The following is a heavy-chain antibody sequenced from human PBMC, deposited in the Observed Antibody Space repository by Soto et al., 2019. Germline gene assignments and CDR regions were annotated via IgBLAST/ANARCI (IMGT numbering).Heavy chain of an antibody. D-gene: IGHD1-1*01. J-gene: IGHJ4*02. Sequence: LRLSCAASGFTFSSYAMHWVRQAPGKGLEWVAVISYDGSNKYYADSVKGRFTISRDNSKNTLYLQMNSLRAEDTAVYYCATGALRGQLDYWGQGTLVTVSS. CDR2: ISYDGSNK. CDR1: GFTFSSYA. V-gene: IGHV3-30-3*01. CDR3: ATGALRGQLDY.